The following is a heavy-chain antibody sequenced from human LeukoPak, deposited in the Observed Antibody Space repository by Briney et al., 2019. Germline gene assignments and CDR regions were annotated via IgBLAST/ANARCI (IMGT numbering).Heavy chain of an antibody. J-gene: IGHJ3*02. CDR3: ATVKGYDSSGYHDAFDI. CDR1: GYTFTGYY. D-gene: IGHD3-22*01. CDR2: ISAYNGNT. V-gene: IGHV1-18*04. Sequence: ASVKVSCKASGYTFTGYYMHWVRQAPGQGLEWMGWISAYNGNTNYAQKLQGRVTMTEDTSTDTAYMELSSLRSEDTAVYYCATVKGYDSSGYHDAFDIWGQGTMVTVSS.